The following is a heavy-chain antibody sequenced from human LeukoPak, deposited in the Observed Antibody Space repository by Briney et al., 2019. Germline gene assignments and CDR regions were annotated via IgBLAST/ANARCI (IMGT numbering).Heavy chain of an antibody. J-gene: IGHJ6*04. V-gene: IGHV3-48*03. CDR3: ARDGTPIYSNGWVYMDV. CDR1: GFSFSSYE. Sequence: PGGSLRLSCAASGFSFSSYEMNWVRQAPGKGLEWISYISASGTLTHYADSVEGRFTISRDNAKNSLYLQMSNLRGEDTALYYCARDGTPIYSNGWVYMDVWGKGTTVTVSS. D-gene: IGHD6-25*01. CDR2: ISASGTLT.